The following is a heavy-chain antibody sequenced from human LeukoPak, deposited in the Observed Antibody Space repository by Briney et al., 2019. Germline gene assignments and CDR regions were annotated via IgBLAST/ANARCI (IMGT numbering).Heavy chain of an antibody. CDR3: AKEKTTGTYYVDY. D-gene: IGHD1-7*01. CDR1: GFTFSSYW. V-gene: IGHV3-7*01. Sequence: GGSLRLSCAASGFTFSSYWMSWVRRAPGKGLEWVANIKQDGSDKYYVDSVKGRFTISRDNAKNSLYLQMNSLRAEDKAVYYCAKEKTTGTYYVDYWGQGTLVTVSS. J-gene: IGHJ4*02. CDR2: IKQDGSDK.